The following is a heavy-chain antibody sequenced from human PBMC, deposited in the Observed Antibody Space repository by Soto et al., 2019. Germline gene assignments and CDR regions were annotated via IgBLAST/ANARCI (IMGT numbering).Heavy chain of an antibody. V-gene: IGHV1-69*13. CDR1: GGTFSSYA. Sequence: SVKVSCKASGGTFSSYAISWARQAPGQGLEWMGGIIPIFGTANYAQKFQGRVTITADESTSTAYMELSSLRSEDTAVYYCARAAPTGISLVHYYYYGVDVWGQGTTVTVSS. CDR3: ARAAPTGISLVHYYYYGVDV. CDR2: IIPIFGTA. J-gene: IGHJ6*02. D-gene: IGHD3-10*01.